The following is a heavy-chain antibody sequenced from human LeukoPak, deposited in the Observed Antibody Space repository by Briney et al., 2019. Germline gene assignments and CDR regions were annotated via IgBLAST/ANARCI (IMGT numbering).Heavy chain of an antibody. CDR3: ARGYYYDSSGYYPDPPY. Sequence: GGSLRLSCAASGFTFSSYWMPWVRQAPGKGLVWVSRINSDGSSTSYADSVKGRFTISRDNAKNTLYLQMNSLRAEDTAVYYCARGYYYDSSGYYPDPPYWGQGTLVTVSS. CDR1: GFTFSSYW. D-gene: IGHD3-22*01. CDR2: INSDGSST. V-gene: IGHV3-74*01. J-gene: IGHJ4*02.